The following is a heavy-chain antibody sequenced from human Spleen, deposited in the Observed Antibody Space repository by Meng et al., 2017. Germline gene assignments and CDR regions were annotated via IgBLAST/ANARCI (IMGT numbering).Heavy chain of an antibody. Sequence: LKISCATSGFPLTSHAIHWVRQAPGRGLEWVAVISYHGSHEFYADSVKGRFTVSRDTSKNTLYLQMNRLRPDDTAVYYCARDARLYSSDLYYYFDYWGQGTLVTVSS. CDR3: ARDARLYSSDLYYYFDY. V-gene: IGHV3-30*04. CDR1: GFPLTSHA. J-gene: IGHJ4*02. CDR2: ISYHGSHE. D-gene: IGHD3-16*01.